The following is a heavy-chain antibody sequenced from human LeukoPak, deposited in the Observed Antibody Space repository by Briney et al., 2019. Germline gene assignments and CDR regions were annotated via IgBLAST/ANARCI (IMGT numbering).Heavy chain of an antibody. D-gene: IGHD3-3*01. Sequence: PGRSLRLSCAASGFTFSTYAMHWVRQAPGKGLEWVAVISYDGSNKYYADSVKGRFTISRDNSKNTLYLQMNSLRAEDTAVYYCARDEALNDFWSGYDAYWGQGTLVTVSS. CDR1: GFTFSTYA. J-gene: IGHJ4*02. CDR2: ISYDGSNK. V-gene: IGHV3-30-3*01. CDR3: ARDEALNDFWSGYDAY.